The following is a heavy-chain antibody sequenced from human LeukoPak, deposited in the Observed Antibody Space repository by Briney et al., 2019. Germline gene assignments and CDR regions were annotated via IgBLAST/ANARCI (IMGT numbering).Heavy chain of an antibody. D-gene: IGHD2-15*01. CDR3: GRDALVGYFSYYYMDV. CDR2: ISNSGST. CDR1: GGSISSHY. J-gene: IGHJ6*03. V-gene: IGHV4-59*11. Sequence: SETLSLTCTVSGGSISSHYWTWIRQSPVKGLEWIGDISNSGSTSYNPSLKSRVTISIDTSKNQFSLKLSSVTAADTAVYYCGRDALVGYFSYYYMDVWAKGPRSPSP.